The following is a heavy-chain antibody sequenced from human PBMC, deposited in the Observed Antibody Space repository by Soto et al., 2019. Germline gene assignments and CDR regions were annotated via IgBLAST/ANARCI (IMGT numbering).Heavy chain of an antibody. CDR3: ARDRSMIVAPRGGMDV. CDR2: IKQDGSEK. V-gene: IGHV3-7*01. CDR1: GFTFSSYW. Sequence: EVQLVESGGGLVQPGGSLRLSCAASGFTFSSYWMSWVRQAPGKGLEWVANIKQDGSEKYYVDSVKGRFTISRDNAKNSLYLQMNSLRAEDTAVYYCARDRSMIVAPRGGMDVWGQGTTVTVSS. D-gene: IGHD3-22*01. J-gene: IGHJ6*02.